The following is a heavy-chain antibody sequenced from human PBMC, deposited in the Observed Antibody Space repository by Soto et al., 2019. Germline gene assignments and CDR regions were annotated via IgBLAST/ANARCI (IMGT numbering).Heavy chain of an antibody. J-gene: IGHJ4*02. CDR2: VNPNNGDT. CDR1: GYTFSNYD. CDR3: AKVSRKGSAIDFDY. Sequence: QVQLVQSGAELKKPGASVKVSCKASGYTFSNYDMNWVRQATGQGPEWIGWVNPNNGDTGYAQKFQGRVTLTTDISTTTASMELTSLRSEATAIYYWAKVSRKGSAIDFDYWGQGTLITVSS. D-gene: IGHD3-10*01. V-gene: IGHV1-8*01.